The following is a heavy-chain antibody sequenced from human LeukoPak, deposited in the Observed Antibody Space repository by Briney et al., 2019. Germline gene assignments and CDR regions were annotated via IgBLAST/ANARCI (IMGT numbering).Heavy chain of an antibody. V-gene: IGHV4-34*01. CDR3: ARSFYSNYDKWFDP. CDR2: INDGGTT. Sequence: PSETLSLTCAVYGASFSGYYWSWIRQPPGKGLECIGEINDGGTTNYNPSLKSRVSISIDRSKNHFYHILTSVTAADTATYYCARSFYSNYDKWFDPWGQGTLVTVSS. CDR1: GASFSGYY. J-gene: IGHJ5*02. D-gene: IGHD4-11*01.